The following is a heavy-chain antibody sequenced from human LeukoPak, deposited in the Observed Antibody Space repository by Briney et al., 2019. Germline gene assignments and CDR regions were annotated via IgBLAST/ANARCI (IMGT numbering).Heavy chain of an antibody. D-gene: IGHD2-2*01. Sequence: SETLSLTCTVSGGSISSGSYYWSWIRQPTGKGLEWIGRIYTSGSTNYNPSLKSRVTISLDTSKNQFSLKLSSVTAADTAVYYCASEPVVPAANLFDPWGQGTLVTVSS. CDR3: ASEPVVPAANLFDP. CDR1: GGSISSGSYY. CDR2: IYTSGST. V-gene: IGHV4-61*02. J-gene: IGHJ5*02.